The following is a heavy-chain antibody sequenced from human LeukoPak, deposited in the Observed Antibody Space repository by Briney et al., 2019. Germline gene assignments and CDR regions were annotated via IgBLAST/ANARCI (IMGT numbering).Heavy chain of an antibody. Sequence: SETLSLTCAVYGGSFSGHDCHWIRQSPGKGLEWIGEISRSAGTYYNPSLKSRVTISVDTSKNQFSLKLSSVTAADTAVYYCARGYGSGSYGYFDYWGQGTLVTVSS. CDR1: GGSFSGHD. V-gene: IGHV4-34*01. CDR2: ISRSAGT. J-gene: IGHJ4*02. CDR3: ARGYGSGSYGYFDY. D-gene: IGHD3-10*01.